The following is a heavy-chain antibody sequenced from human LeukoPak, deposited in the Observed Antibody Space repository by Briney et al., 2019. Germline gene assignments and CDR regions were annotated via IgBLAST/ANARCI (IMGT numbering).Heavy chain of an antibody. J-gene: IGHJ4*02. D-gene: IGHD3-3*02. CDR1: GFTFSSYW. V-gene: IGHV3-74*01. CDR3: ARVSVGRYYFDN. Sequence: PGGSLRLSCAASGFTFSSYWMHWVCQAPGKGLVWVSRINPDGSTTSYADSVKGRFTISRDSAKNTLYLQMNSLRAEDTAVYYCARVSVGRYYFDNWGQGTPVTVS. CDR2: INPDGSTT.